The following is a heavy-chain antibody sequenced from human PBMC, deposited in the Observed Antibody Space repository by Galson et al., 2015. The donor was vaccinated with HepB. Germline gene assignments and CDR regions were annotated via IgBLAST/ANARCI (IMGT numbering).Heavy chain of an antibody. Sequence: SLRLSCAASGFTFSNYGMHWVRQAPGMGLEWVAVISYDGSNKYYADSVKGRFTISRDNSKNTLYLQMNSLRAEDTALYYCAKDPYLYSAPAGTMAGFDYWGQGTLVTVSS. CDR1: GFTFSNYG. D-gene: IGHD6-19*01. V-gene: IGHV3-30*18. J-gene: IGHJ4*02. CDR3: AKDPYLYSAPAGTMAGFDY. CDR2: ISYDGSNK.